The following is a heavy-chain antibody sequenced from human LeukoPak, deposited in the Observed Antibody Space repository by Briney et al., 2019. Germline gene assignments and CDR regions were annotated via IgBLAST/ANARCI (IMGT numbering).Heavy chain of an antibody. J-gene: IGHJ4*02. CDR1: GGSISSGDYY. D-gene: IGHD1-14*01. V-gene: IGHV4-30-4*08. CDR2: VYYSGST. CDR3: ARESEQYSFDY. Sequence: SETLSLTCTVSGGSISSGDYYWSWIRQPPGKGLEWIGYVYYSGSTYYNPSLKSRVTISVDTSKNQFSLKLSSVTAADAAVYYCARESEQYSFDYWGQGTLVTVSS.